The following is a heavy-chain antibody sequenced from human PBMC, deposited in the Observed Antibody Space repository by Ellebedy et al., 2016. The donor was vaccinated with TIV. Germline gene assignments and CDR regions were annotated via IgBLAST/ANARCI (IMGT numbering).Heavy chain of an antibody. CDR3: ARGPFMITFGGVIMDV. V-gene: IGHV1-8*01. J-gene: IGHJ6*02. Sequence: AASVKVSCKASGYTFTSYDINWVRQATGQGLEWMGWMNPNSGNTEYAQKFQGRVTITRNTTITTAFMGLSSLRSEDTAVHYGARGPFMITFGGVIMDVWGQGTTVTVSS. D-gene: IGHD3-16*02. CDR1: GYTFTSYD. CDR2: MNPNSGNT.